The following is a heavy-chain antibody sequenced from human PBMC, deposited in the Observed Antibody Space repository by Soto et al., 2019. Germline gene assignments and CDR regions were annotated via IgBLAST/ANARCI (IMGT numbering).Heavy chain of an antibody. V-gene: IGHV1-18*01. Sequence: GASVKVSCKASGYTFTSYGISWVRQAPGQGLEWMGWISAYNGNTNYAQKLQGRVTMTTDTSTSTAYMELRSLRSDDTAVYYCARDQGGMVAVFPTAWFDPWGQGTLVTVSS. CDR1: GYTFTSYG. CDR2: ISAYNGNT. D-gene: IGHD1-26*01. CDR3: ARDQGGMVAVFPTAWFDP. J-gene: IGHJ5*02.